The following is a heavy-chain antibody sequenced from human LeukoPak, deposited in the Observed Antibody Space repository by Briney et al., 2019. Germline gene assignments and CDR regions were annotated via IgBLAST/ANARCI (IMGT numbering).Heavy chain of an antibody. V-gene: IGHV3-30*02. CDR3: ARDEGDSSGYYPFFDY. J-gene: IGHJ4*02. D-gene: IGHD3-22*01. CDR1: GFTFSSYG. Sequence: AGGSLRLSCAASGFTFSSYGMHWVRQAPGKGLEWVAFIRYGGSNKYYADSVKGRFTISRDNSKNSLYLQMNSLRAEDTAVYYCARDEGDSSGYYPFFDYWGQGTLVTVSS. CDR2: IRYGGSNK.